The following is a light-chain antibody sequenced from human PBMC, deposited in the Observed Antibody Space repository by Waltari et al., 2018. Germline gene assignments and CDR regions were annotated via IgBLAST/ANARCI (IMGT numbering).Light chain of an antibody. CDR3: QQRRSWPPRIS. V-gene: IGKV3-11*01. J-gene: IGKJ3*01. Sequence: EVVLTQSPATLSLSPGDRATLSGRASQSVSINLAWYQHKPGQAPRLLIYDASNIATGIPARVSGSGSGTDLTLTIRILEPEDFAVYYCQQRRSWPPRISFGPGTKVNIK. CDR2: DAS. CDR1: QSVSIN.